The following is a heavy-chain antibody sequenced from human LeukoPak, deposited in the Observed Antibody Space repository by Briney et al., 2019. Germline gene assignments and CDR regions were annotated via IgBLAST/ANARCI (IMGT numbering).Heavy chain of an antibody. CDR2: IYYSGST. CDR3: ARVLDYGDYFDY. D-gene: IGHD4-17*01. V-gene: IGHV4-30-4*01. CDR1: GGSISSGDYY. Sequence: SETLSLTCNVSGGSISSGDYYWSWIRQPPGKGLEWIGYIYYSGSTYYNPSLKSRVTISVDTSKNQFSLKLSSVTAADTAVYYCARVLDYGDYFDYWGQGTLVTVSS. J-gene: IGHJ4*02.